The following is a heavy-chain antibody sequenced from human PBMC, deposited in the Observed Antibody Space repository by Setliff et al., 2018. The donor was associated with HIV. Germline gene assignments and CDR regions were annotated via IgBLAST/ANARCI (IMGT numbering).Heavy chain of an antibody. CDR3: ARHPDTAMVTY. CDR2: IYHSGST. V-gene: IGHV4-38-2*02. D-gene: IGHD5-18*01. CDR1: GYSISSGYY. J-gene: IGHJ4*02. Sequence: SETLSLTCSVSGYSISSGYYWGWIRQPPGKGLEWIGSIYHSGSTYYNPSLKSRVTISVDTSKNQFSLKLSSVTAADTAVYYCARHPDTAMVTYWGQGTLVTVSS.